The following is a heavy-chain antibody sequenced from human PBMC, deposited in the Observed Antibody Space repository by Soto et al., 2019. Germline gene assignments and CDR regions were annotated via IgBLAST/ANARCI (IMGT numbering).Heavy chain of an antibody. CDR2: IYYSGST. CDR3: ARDPIMITFGGAVAFDI. D-gene: IGHD3-16*01. CDR1: GGSISSYY. V-gene: IGHV4-59*01. Sequence: SETLSLTCTVSGGSISSYYWSWIRQPPGKGLEWIGYIYYSGSTNYNPSLKSRVTISVDTSKNQFSLKLSSVTAADTAVYYCARDPIMITFGGAVAFDIWGQGTMVTVSS. J-gene: IGHJ3*02.